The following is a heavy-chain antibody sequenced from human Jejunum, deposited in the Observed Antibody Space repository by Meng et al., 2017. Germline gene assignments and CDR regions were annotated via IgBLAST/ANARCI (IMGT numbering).Heavy chain of an antibody. Sequence: GESLKISCAASGFAVSTNYMSWVRQAPGKGLEWVSVIYSGGNTYYADSVKGRFTISRDGSKNTLYLQKNSLRAEDTAVYYCARDWVAVADWGQGTLVTVSS. CDR1: GFAVSTNY. D-gene: IGHD6-19*01. CDR2: IYSGGNT. CDR3: ARDWVAVAD. J-gene: IGHJ4*02. V-gene: IGHV3-53*01.